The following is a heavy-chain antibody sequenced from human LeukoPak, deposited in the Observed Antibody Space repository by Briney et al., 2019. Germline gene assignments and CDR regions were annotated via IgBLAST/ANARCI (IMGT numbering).Heavy chain of an antibody. CDR3: ARNDISSGSFSY. CDR2: IGLSGSPL. J-gene: IGHJ4*02. Sequence: GSLRLSCAVSGFPFTRFYMSWIRQAPGKGLEWISYIGLSGSPLDYADSVRGRFTISRDNAKNSLYLELNSLRAEDTAVYYCARNDISSGSFSYWGQGTLVTVSS. V-gene: IGHV3-11*04. D-gene: IGHD3-22*01. CDR1: GFPFTRFY.